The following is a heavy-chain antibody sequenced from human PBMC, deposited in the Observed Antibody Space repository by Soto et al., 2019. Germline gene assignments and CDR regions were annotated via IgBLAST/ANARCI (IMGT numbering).Heavy chain of an antibody. CDR2: ISGGGGSTI. D-gene: IGHD3-22*01. V-gene: IGHV3-11*01. Sequence: GGSLRLSCAASGFTFSDYYMNWIRQAPGKGLEWISYISGGGGSTIYYTDSVKGRFTISRDNTKKSLYLDMNSLRAEDTAVYFCARGRGYYDSSGYDFWGQGTPVTVSS. CDR3: ARGRGYYDSSGYDF. CDR1: GFTFSDYY. J-gene: IGHJ4*02.